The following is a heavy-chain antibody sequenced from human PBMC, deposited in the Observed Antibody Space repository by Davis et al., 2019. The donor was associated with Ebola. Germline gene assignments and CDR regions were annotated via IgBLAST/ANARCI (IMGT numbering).Heavy chain of an antibody. J-gene: IGHJ5*02. CDR1: GFTFSGSA. CDR3: TTGMTATGP. CDR2: IRSKANSYAT. V-gene: IGHV3-73*01. D-gene: IGHD2-21*02. Sequence: GESLKISCAASGFTFSGSAMHWVRQAPGKGLEWVGRIRSKANSYATAYAASVKGRFTISRDDSKNTAYQQMNSLKTEDTAVYYCTTGMTATGPWGQGTLVTVSS.